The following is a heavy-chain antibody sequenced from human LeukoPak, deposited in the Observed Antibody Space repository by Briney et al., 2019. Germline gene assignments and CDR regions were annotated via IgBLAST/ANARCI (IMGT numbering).Heavy chain of an antibody. CDR3: ATGRMYYFHSSGQY. CDR1: GFTFSSYG. Sequence: GRSLRPSCAASGFTFSSYGMHWVRQAPGKGLEWVAVISYDGSNKSYADSVKGRFTISRDNSKNTLYLQMNSLRAEDTAVYYCATGRMYYFHSSGQYWGQGTLVTVSS. CDR2: ISYDGSNK. D-gene: IGHD3-22*01. J-gene: IGHJ4*02. V-gene: IGHV3-30*03.